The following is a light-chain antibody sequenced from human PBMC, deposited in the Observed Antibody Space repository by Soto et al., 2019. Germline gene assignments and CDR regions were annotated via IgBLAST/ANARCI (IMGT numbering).Light chain of an antibody. J-gene: IGKJ1*01. CDR1: QTVNSDY. Sequence: EIVLTHSPGTLSLSPCETANLSSSASQTVNSDYLAWFQQRPGQAPRLLIYAVSDRATGTPDRFSGSGSGTDFTLTISRLEPEDFAVYYCQQYVGSSRTFGQGTKVDI. CDR2: AVS. CDR3: QQYVGSSRT. V-gene: IGKV3-20*01.